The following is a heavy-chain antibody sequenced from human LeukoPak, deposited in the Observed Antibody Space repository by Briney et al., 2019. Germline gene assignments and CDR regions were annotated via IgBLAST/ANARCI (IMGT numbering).Heavy chain of an antibody. CDR2: IYYSGST. CDR1: GGSISSGNYY. V-gene: IGHV4-30-4*01. J-gene: IGHJ4*02. CDR3: WRGYERWFGHDY. D-gene: IGHD3-10*01. Sequence: SQTLSLTCTVSGGSISSGNYYWSWIRQPPGKGLEWIGYIYYSGSTYYNPSLKSRVTISVDTSKNQFSLKLSSVTAAETAVYDFWRGYERWFGHDYWGQGTLVTVSS.